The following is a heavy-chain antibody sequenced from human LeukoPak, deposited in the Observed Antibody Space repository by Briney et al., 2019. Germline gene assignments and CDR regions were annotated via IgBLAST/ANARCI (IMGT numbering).Heavy chain of an antibody. Sequence: ASVKVSCKASGYTFGGYYLHWVRQAPGQGLEWMGWINPNSGGTNYAQNFRGRVTMTRDTSISTAYMELSELRSDDTAVYYCARVRSVVPPSDAFDIWGQGTMVTVSS. V-gene: IGHV1-2*02. CDR1: GYTFGGYY. J-gene: IGHJ3*02. CDR2: INPNSGGT. D-gene: IGHD3-22*01. CDR3: ARVRSVVPPSDAFDI.